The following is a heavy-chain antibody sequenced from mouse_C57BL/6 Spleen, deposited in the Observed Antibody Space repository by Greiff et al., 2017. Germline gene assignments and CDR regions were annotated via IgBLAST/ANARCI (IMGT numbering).Heavy chain of an antibody. D-gene: IGHD2-4*01. CDR1: GYTFTSYW. CDR3: ARGDYDYDWFAY. J-gene: IGHJ3*01. V-gene: IGHV1-64*01. CDR2: IHPNSGST. Sequence: QVQLKESGAELVKPGASVKLSCKASGYTFTSYWMHWVKQRPGQGLEWIGMIHPNSGSTNYNEKFKSKATLTVDKSSSTAYMQLSSLTSEDSAVYYCARGDYDYDWFAYWGQGTLVTVSA.